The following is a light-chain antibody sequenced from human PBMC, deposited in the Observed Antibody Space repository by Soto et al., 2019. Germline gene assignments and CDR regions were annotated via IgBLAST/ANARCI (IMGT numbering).Light chain of an antibody. CDR1: QSINTF. CDR2: AAS. V-gene: IGKV1-39*01. CDR3: QQSYSPPYT. J-gene: IGKJ2*01. Sequence: DLPMTQSPSSLSASVGDRVTLTCRASQSINTFLNWYQQKPGKAPQLLIYAASSLRSGVPSRFSGSRSGSDFTLTISNLQPEDFVTFICQQSYSPPYTFGQGTKLEIK.